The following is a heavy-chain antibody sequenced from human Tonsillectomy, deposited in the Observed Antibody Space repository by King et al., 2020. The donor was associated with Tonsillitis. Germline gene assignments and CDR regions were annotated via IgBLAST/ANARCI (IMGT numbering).Heavy chain of an antibody. Sequence: VQLVESGGGLVQPGGSLKLSCAASGFTFSGSAMHWVRQASGKGLEWVGRIRSKANSYATAYGASVKGRFTISRDDSKNTAYLQMNSLKIEDTAVYYCSRPGYFYYGMDVWGQGTTVTVSS. J-gene: IGHJ6*02. CDR2: IRSKANSYAT. V-gene: IGHV3-73*02. CDR3: SRPGYFYYGMDV. D-gene: IGHD3-10*01. CDR1: GFTFSGSA.